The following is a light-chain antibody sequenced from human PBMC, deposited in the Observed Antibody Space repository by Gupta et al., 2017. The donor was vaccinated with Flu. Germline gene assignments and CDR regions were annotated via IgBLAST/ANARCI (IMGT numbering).Light chain of an antibody. J-gene: IGLJ1*01. CDR2: EAN. V-gene: IGLV2-23*01. CDR1: SSNVGNYNL. CDR3: CSYAGSYTFV. Sequence: QSALTQPASVSGSPGQSITISCTGTSSNVGNYNLVSWYQQHPGKAPKLMIYEANKRPSGVSNRFSGSKSGNTASLTISGLQAEDEADYYCCSYAGSYTFVFGTGTKVTVL.